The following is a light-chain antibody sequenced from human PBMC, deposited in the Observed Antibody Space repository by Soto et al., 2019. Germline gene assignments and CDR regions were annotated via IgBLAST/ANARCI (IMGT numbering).Light chain of an antibody. V-gene: IGLV2-11*01. J-gene: IGLJ1*01. CDR1: RSDVGGYNY. CDR2: DVS. CDR3: CSYAGSYTFPYV. Sequence: QSALTQPRSVSGSPGQSVTISCTGSRSDVGGYNYVSWYQQHPGKAPKLMIYDVSKRPSGVPDRFSGSKSGNTASLTISGLQAEDEADYYCCSYAGSYTFPYVFGTGTKVTVL.